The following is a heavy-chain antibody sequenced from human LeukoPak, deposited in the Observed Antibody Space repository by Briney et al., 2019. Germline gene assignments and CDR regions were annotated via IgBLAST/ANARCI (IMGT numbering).Heavy chain of an antibody. D-gene: IGHD5-12*01. CDR3: ARDIGGYDFTGAFDI. CDR1: GFTFSSYS. J-gene: IGHJ3*02. Sequence: PGGSLRLSCAASGFTFSSYSMNWVRQAPGKGLEWVSSISSSSSYIYYADSVKGRFTISRDNAKNSLYLQMNSLRAEDTAAYYCARDIGGYDFTGAFDIWGQGTMVTVSS. V-gene: IGHV3-21*01. CDR2: ISSSSSYI.